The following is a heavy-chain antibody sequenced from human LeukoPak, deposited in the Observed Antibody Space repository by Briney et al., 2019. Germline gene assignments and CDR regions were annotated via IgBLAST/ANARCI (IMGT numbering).Heavy chain of an antibody. CDR1: GFTFSSYG. Sequence: GGSLRLSCAASGFTFSSYGMHWVRQAPGKGLEWVAVISYDGSNKYYADSVKGRFTISRDNSKNTLYLQMNSLRAEDTAVYYCAKDSNPSGYDYAPDYWGQGTLVTVSS. J-gene: IGHJ4*02. V-gene: IGHV3-30*18. CDR2: ISYDGSNK. CDR3: AKDSNPSGYDYAPDY. D-gene: IGHD3-16*01.